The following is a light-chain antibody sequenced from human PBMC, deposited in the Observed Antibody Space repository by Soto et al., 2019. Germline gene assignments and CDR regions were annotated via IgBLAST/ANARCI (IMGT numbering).Light chain of an antibody. Sequence: GDTVTVTCRASQNIGHWLAWYQHKPGTAPNLLIYDASNLEDGVPSRFSAGGSGTEFTLSISSLQPDDFATYYCQQYDIYPWTFGQGTKVEV. CDR2: DAS. V-gene: IGKV1-5*01. CDR3: QQYDIYPWT. CDR1: QNIGHW. J-gene: IGKJ1*01.